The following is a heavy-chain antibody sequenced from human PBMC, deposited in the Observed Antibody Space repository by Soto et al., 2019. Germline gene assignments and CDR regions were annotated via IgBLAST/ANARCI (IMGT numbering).Heavy chain of an antibody. D-gene: IGHD6-6*01. J-gene: IGHJ5*02. CDR1: GFTFGDYA. CDR2: IRSKAYGGTT. CDR3: TRALGSSSRNNWFDP. V-gene: IGHV3-49*03. Sequence: GGSLRLSCTASGFTFGDYAMSWFRQAPGKGLEWVGFIRSKAYGGTTEYAASVKGRFTISRDDSKSIAYLQMNSLKTEDTAVYYCTRALGSSSRNNWFDPWGQGTLVTVSS.